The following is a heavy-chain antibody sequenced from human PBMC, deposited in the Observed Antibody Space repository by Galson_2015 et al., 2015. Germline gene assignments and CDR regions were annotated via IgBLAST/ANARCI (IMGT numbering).Heavy chain of an antibody. V-gene: IGHV3-23*01. Sequence: SLRLSCAASGFTFSSYAMSWVRQAPGKGLEWVSAIGGSGISTYYADSVKGRFTISRDNSKNTLYVQMNSLRAEDTAVYYCAKDYCSGGSCYSAFDVWGQGTMVTVSS. D-gene: IGHD2-15*01. CDR1: GFTFSSYA. J-gene: IGHJ3*01. CDR3: AKDYCSGGSCYSAFDV. CDR2: IGGSGIST.